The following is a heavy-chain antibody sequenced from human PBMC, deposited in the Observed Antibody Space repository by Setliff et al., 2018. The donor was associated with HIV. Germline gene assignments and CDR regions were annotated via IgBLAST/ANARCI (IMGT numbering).Heavy chain of an antibody. D-gene: IGHD6-13*01. CDR3: AHAHPYSSSWYWGFFFDY. CDR2: IYWDDDK. J-gene: IGHJ4*02. Sequence: SGPTLVNPTQTLTLTCTFSGFSLSTSGVGVGWIRQPPGKALEWLALIYWDDDKRYSPSLKSRLTITKDTSKNQEVLTMTNMDPVDTATYYCAHAHPYSSSWYWGFFFDYWGQGTLVTVSS. V-gene: IGHV2-5*02. CDR1: GFSLSTSGVG.